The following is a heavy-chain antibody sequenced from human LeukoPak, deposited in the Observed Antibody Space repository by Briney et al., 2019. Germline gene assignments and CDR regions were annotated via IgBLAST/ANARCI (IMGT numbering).Heavy chain of an antibody. J-gene: IGHJ4*02. Sequence: GASVKVSCKASGYTFTDYGVSWVRQAPGQGLEWMGWVSTYNGGTAYAQNFQGRVTMTTDTSTNTAYMELRSLRSDDTALYYCARDGGTTVTTIYFDYWGQGTLVTVSS. D-gene: IGHD4-17*01. V-gene: IGHV1-18*01. CDR2: VSTYNGGT. CDR3: ARDGGTTVTTIYFDY. CDR1: GYTFTDYG.